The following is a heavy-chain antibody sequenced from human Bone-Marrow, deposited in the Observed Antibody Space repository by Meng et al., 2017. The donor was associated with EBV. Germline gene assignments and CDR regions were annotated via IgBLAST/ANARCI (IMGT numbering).Heavy chain of an antibody. V-gene: IGHV3-21*01. D-gene: IGHD5-24*01. Sequence: VERMECGGGLVGDGGSLRLACVCSGVTLKSYSWNGVSHAAGKGLEWVSSISRISSNTYYADSVKGRFTISGDNAKNSLYLQMSSLRAEDTAVYYCASLRRDGYNDYFDYWGQGTLVTVSS. J-gene: IGHJ4*02. CDR3: ASLRRDGYNDYFDY. CDR1: GVTLKSYS. CDR2: ISRISSNT.